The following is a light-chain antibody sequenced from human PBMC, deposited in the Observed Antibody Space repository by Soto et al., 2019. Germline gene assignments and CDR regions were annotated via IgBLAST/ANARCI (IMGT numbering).Light chain of an antibody. CDR1: SSNIGGNT. Sequence: QSVLTQPPSASGTPGQRVTISCSGSSSNIGGNTVNWYQQLPGTAPKLLIYSHDQRPSGVPDRFSGSKSGTSASLAISGLQSEYEADYYCAAWDDSLSGPVFGGGTKLTVL. CDR3: AAWDDSLSGPV. V-gene: IGLV1-44*01. CDR2: SHD. J-gene: IGLJ2*01.